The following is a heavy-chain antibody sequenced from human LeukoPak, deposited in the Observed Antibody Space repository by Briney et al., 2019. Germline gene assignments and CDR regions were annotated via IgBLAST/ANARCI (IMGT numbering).Heavy chain of an antibody. D-gene: IGHD2-2*01. CDR1: GFTFSSYA. Sequence: GGSLRLSCAASGFTFSSYAMHWVRQAPGKGLEYVSAISSNGGSTYYANSVKGRFTISRDNSKNTLYLQMGSLRAEDMAVYYCARVRGGLPAAPAWDVWGKGTTVTVSS. V-gene: IGHV3-64*01. J-gene: IGHJ6*04. CDR3: ARVRGGLPAAPAWDV. CDR2: ISSNGGST.